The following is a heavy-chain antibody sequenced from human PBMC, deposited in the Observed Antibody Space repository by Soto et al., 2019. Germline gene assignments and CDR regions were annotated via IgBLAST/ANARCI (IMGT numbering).Heavy chain of an antibody. CDR3: AKVRSGSYVDTNWFDP. V-gene: IGHV3-7*05. J-gene: IGHJ5*02. D-gene: IGHD5-18*01. Sequence: PGGSLRLSCAASGFTCSSYWMSWVRQAPGKGLEWVANIKQDGSEKYYVDSVKGRFTISRDNSKNTLYLQMNSLRAEDTAVYYCAKVRSGSYVDTNWFDPWGQGTLVTVSS. CDR2: IKQDGSEK. CDR1: GFTCSSYW.